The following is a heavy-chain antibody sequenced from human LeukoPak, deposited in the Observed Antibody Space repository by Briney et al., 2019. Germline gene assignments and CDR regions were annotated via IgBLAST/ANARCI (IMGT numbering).Heavy chain of an antibody. CDR2: ISGSGGST. D-gene: IGHD3-22*01. CDR1: GFTFSSYA. J-gene: IGHJ6*03. V-gene: IGHV3-23*01. Sequence: GGSLRLSCAASGFTFSSYAMSWVRQAPGKGLEWVSAISGSGGSTYYADSVKGRFTISRDNSKNTLYLQMNSLRAEDTAVYYCAKDCYYDSSGYYYNPMDVWGKGTTVTLSS. CDR3: AKDCYYDSSGYYYNPMDV.